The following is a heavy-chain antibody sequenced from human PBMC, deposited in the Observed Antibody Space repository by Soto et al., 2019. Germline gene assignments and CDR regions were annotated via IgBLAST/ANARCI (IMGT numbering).Heavy chain of an antibody. CDR1: GYTFTGHY. J-gene: IGHJ6*02. D-gene: IGHD3-22*01. V-gene: IGHV1-69*01. CDR2: IIPIFGTA. CDR3: ASGRAYDSSGYYLNYYYGMDV. Sequence: QVQLVQSGAEVKKPGASVKVSCKASGYTFTGHYMQWVRQAPGQGLEWMGGIIPIFGTANYAQKFQGRVTITADESTSTAYMELSSLRSEDTAVYYCASGRAYDSSGYYLNYYYGMDVWGQGTTVTVSS.